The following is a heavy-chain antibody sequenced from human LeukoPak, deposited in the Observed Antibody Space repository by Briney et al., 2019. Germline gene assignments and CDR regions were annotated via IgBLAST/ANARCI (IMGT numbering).Heavy chain of an antibody. CDR1: GFTFSSYW. V-gene: IGHV3-74*01. CDR2: INSDGSDT. Sequence: GGSLRLSCAASGFTFSSYWMHWVRQAPGKGLVWVSHINSDGSDTTYADSVKGRFTIYRDNSKNTLYLQMNSLRAEDTAVYYCAKTRPLDSSSWSHGDYWGQGTLVTVSS. J-gene: IGHJ4*02. CDR3: AKTRPLDSSSWSHGDY. D-gene: IGHD6-13*01.